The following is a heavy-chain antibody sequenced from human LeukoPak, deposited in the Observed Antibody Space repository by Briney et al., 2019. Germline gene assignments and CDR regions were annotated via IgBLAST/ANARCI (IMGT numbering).Heavy chain of an antibody. CDR2: TSYDGSNQ. Sequence: GGSLRLSCAASGFTFSLYGMHLVRQAPGKGLEWVAVTSYDGSNQYYADSVKGRFTISRDNSMNTLSLQMDSLRVEDTGVYYCAKDFETRKEAWLRYPDYWGQGTLVTVSS. CDR1: GFTFSLYG. D-gene: IGHD3-16*01. J-gene: IGHJ4*02. CDR3: AKDFETRKEAWLRYPDY. V-gene: IGHV3-30*18.